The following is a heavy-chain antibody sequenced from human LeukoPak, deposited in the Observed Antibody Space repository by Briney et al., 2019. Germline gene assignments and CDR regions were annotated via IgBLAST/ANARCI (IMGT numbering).Heavy chain of an antibody. CDR3: ASGDILTGYYGD. J-gene: IGHJ4*02. CDR1: GFTFSSYE. V-gene: IGHV3-48*03. Sequence: GGSLRLSCAASGFTFSSYEMNWVRQAPGKELEWVSYISSSGSTIYYADSVKGRFTISRDNAKNSLYLQMNSLRAEDTAGYYCASGDILTGYYGDWGQGTLVTVSS. CDR2: ISSSGSTI. D-gene: IGHD3-9*01.